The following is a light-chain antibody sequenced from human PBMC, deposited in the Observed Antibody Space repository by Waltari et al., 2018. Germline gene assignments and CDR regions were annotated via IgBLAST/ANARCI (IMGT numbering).Light chain of an antibody. CDR2: WAS. CDR1: QSVLYRSNNYNY. J-gene: IGKJ1*01. V-gene: IGKV4-1*01. Sequence: DIVMTKSPDSLAVSLGERATINCKSSQSVLYRSNNYNYLAWYQQKPGQPPKLLIYWASTRESGVPDRFSGSGSGTDFTLTISSLQAEDVAVYYCQQYYSVPPTFGQGTKVEIK. CDR3: QQYYSVPPT.